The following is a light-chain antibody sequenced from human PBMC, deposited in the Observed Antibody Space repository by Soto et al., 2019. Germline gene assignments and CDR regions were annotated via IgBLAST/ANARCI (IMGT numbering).Light chain of an antibody. CDR2: EVS. J-gene: IGLJ1*01. V-gene: IGLV2-14*03. Sequence: QSALTQPASVSGSPGQSITISCTGTSSGVGGYNYVSWYQQHPGKAPKLMIYEVSYRPLGVSYRFSGSKSGNTASLTISGLQAEDEADYYCSSYTSSNTLAYVFGTGTKLTVL. CDR1: SSGVGGYNY. CDR3: SSYTSSNTLAYV.